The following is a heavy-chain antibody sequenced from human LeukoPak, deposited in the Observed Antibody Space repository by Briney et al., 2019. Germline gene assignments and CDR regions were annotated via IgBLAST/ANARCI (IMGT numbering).Heavy chain of an antibody. CDR3: AAGETYYFDH. J-gene: IGHJ4*02. D-gene: IGHD3-10*01. Sequence: SETLSLTCTVSGGSITSYYWSWVRQPPGKGLEWIAYIYYIGSTNYNPSLRSRVTISVDTSKNQFSLNLTSVTAADTAVYYCAAGETYYFDHWGQGTLVTVTS. V-gene: IGHV4-59*08. CDR1: GGSITSYY. CDR2: IYYIGST.